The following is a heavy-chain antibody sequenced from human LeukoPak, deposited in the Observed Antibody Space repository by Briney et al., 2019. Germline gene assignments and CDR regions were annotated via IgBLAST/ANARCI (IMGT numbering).Heavy chain of an antibody. V-gene: IGHV3-66*03. CDR2: IRGSGET. J-gene: IGHJ5*02. D-gene: IGHD5-24*01. Sequence: GGSLRLSCAVSGFSARSYYMSWVRQAPGKGLEWVSLIRGSGETFYADSVKGRFSISRDDSKNTVYLQMNSLRIEDTAVYFCARDRAATQGWVEFDPWGQGTLDTVSS. CDR3: ARDRAATQGWVEFDP. CDR1: GFSARSYY.